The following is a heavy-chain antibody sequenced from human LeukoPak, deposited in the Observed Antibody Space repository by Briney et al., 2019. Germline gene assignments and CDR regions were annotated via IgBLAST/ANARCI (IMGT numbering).Heavy chain of an antibody. V-gene: IGHV3-43*02. D-gene: IGHD3-10*01. CDR2: MCGSAGCT. CDR1: GFTFNIYA. J-gene: IGHJ4*02. Sequence: PGGSLRLSCAASGFTFNIYAMSWVRLAPGKGLQWVASMCGSAGCTYYADSVKGRFTISRDNSKNSLYLQMNSLRTEDTALYYCAKGFGELGYDYWGQGTLVTVSS. CDR3: AKGFGELGYDY.